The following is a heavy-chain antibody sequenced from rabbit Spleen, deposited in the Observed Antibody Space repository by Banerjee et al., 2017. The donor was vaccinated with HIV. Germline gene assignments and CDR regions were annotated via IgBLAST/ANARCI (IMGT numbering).Heavy chain of an antibody. CDR1: GFSFSTVYW. CDR3: ARTASRTAYYNANF. V-gene: IGHV1S40*01. D-gene: IGHD1-1*01. Sequence: QSLEESGGDLVEPGASLTLTCTASGFSFSTVYWIYWVRQAPGKGLEWIGTIFAGTTGTTDYASWAKGRFTISKTSSTTVTLQMTSLTAADTATYFCARTASRTAYYNANFWGPGTLVTVS. CDR2: IFAGTTGTT. J-gene: IGHJ4*01.